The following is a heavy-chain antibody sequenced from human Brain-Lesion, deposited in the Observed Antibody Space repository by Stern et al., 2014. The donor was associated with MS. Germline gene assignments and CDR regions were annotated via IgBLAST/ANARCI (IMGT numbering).Heavy chain of an antibody. V-gene: IGHV4-39*02. D-gene: IGHD2-15*01. J-gene: IGHJ5*02. CDR1: GGSVSSTSYA. CDR2: IYYSGNT. CDR3: AGEEDIRYCSGGSCTGNWFDP. Sequence: MQLVESGPGLVKPSETLSLTCTVAGGSVSSTSYAWAWIRQPPGKGLEWVGTIYYSGNTYYSPSPTTRIPISLDKSKNHFPLQLRSVTAADTAVYYCAGEEDIRYCSGGSCTGNWFDPWGQGTLVTVSS.